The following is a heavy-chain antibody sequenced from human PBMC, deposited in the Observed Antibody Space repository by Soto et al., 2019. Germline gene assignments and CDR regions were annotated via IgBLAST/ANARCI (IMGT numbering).Heavy chain of an antibody. V-gene: IGHV3-30-3*01. CDR2: ISYDGSNK. J-gene: IGHJ4*02. D-gene: IGHD3-22*01. CDR1: GFTFSSYA. Sequence: GGSLRLSCAASGFTFSSYAMHWVRQAPGKGLEWVAVISYDGSNKYYADSVKGRFTISRVNSKNTLYLQMNSLRAEDTAVYYCARDPLITMIVVVPTPYFDYWGQGTLVTVSS. CDR3: ARDPLITMIVVVPTPYFDY.